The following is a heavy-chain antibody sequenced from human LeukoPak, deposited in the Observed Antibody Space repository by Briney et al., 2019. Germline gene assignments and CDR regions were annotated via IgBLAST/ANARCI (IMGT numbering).Heavy chain of an antibody. V-gene: IGHV3-7*01. D-gene: IGHD1-1*01. Sequence: WGSLRLSCAASKISFGSYWMSWGRQAPGKGMGLVANIKQDGSETYYLDSVKGRFIISRDNTKNSLYLQMNSLRAEDTAVYYCARTIFSRYNWNDVSYFDYWGQGTLVTVSP. CDR2: IKQDGSET. J-gene: IGHJ4*02. CDR3: ARTIFSRYNWNDVSYFDY. CDR1: KISFGSYW.